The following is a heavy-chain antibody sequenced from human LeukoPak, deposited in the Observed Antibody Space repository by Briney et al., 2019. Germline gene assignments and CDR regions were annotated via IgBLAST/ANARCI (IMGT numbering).Heavy chain of an antibody. CDR3: AKVRVDTAMVDAFDI. J-gene: IGHJ3*02. CDR1: GLRFSNYG. V-gene: IGHV3-30*02. CDR2: IRFDGSSK. D-gene: IGHD5-18*01. Sequence: GGSLRLPCSASGLRFSNYGMHWVRQAPGKGLEWVAFIRFDGSSKYFADSVKGRFIISRDNFQNTLILQMNNLKVEDTAVYYCAKVRVDTAMVDAFDIWGQGTRVVVSS.